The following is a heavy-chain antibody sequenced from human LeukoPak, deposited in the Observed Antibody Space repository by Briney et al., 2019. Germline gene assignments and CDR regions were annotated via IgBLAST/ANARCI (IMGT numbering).Heavy chain of an antibody. V-gene: IGHV1-2*06. D-gene: IGHD3-22*01. CDR2: INPNSGGT. CDR3: ARRYYDSSGSEAFDY. CDR1: GYTFTGYY. J-gene: IGHJ4*02. Sequence: ASVKVSCKASGYTFTGYYMHWVRQAPGQGLEWMGRINPNSGGTNYAQKFQGRVTMTRDTSISTAYMELSRLRSDDTAVYYCARRYYDSSGSEAFDYWGRGTLVTVSS.